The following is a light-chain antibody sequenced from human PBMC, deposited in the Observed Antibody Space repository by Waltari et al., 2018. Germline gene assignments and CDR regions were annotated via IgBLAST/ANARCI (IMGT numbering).Light chain of an antibody. Sequence: DIQMTQSPSSLSASVGDRVTITCQASQDISNYLLWYQQKPGKAPRVLIYDASTLERGVPSRFSGSGSGTDFTFTIAALQPEDFAVYYCQQYNTWPLSVGPGTTVDIK. J-gene: IGKJ3*01. CDR2: DAS. CDR3: QQYNTWPLS. V-gene: IGKV1-33*01. CDR1: QDISNY.